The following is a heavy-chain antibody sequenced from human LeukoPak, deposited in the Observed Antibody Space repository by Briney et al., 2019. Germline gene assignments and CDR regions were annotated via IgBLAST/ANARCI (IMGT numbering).Heavy chain of an antibody. D-gene: IGHD3-3*01. CDR3: ARERRILEWSMSDQTSLFDP. J-gene: IGHJ5*02. Sequence: SETLSLTCTVSGGSISSYYWSWIRQPPGKGLEWIGYIYYSGSTNYNPSLKSRVTMSVDTSKNQFSLKLSSVTAADTAVYYCARERRILEWSMSDQTSLFDPWGQGTLVTVSS. CDR2: IYYSGST. V-gene: IGHV4-59*12. CDR1: GGSISSYY.